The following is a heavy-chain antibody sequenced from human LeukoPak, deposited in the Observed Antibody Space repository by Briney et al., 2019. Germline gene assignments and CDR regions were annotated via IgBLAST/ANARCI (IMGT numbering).Heavy chain of an antibody. CDR1: GGSISSYH. J-gene: IGHJ4*02. CDR2: IYYSGST. D-gene: IGHD2-21*02. CDR3: AREAYCGGDCYSGFDY. Sequence: AETLSLTCTVSGGSISSYHWSWLRQPPGKGLEWIGYIYYSGSTNYNPSLKSRVTISVHTSKNQFSLKLSSVTAADTAVYYCAREAYCGGDCYSGFDYWGQGTLVTVSS. V-gene: IGHV4-59*01.